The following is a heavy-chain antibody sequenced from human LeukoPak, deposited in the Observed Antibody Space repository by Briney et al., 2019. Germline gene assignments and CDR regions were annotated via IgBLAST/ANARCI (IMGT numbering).Heavy chain of an antibody. J-gene: IGHJ4*02. CDR2: ISAYNGNT. CDR3: AGSGANTEFDY. V-gene: IGHV1-18*01. CDR1: GFTFTSYG. Sequence: GGSLRLSCAASGFTFTSYGISWVRQAPGQGIEWMGWISAYNGNTNYAQKLQGRVTMTTDTSTSTAYMELRSLRSDDTAVYYCAGSGANTEFDYWGQGTLVTVSS. D-gene: IGHD1-26*01.